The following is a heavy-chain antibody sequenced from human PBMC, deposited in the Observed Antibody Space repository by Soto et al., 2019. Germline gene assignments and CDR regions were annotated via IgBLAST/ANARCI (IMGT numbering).Heavy chain of an antibody. V-gene: IGHV4-59*08. Sequence: SETLSLTCSVSGGSISGYYWSWIRQPSGKGLEWIGYVYYSGSTNYNPSLRSRVTISIDTSKNQFSLKLSSVTAADTAVYYCARLKVGATLGGTDYYYYYGMDVWGQGTTVTVSS. CDR2: VYYSGST. D-gene: IGHD1-26*01. J-gene: IGHJ6*02. CDR3: ARLKVGATLGGTDYYYYYGMDV. CDR1: GGSISGYY.